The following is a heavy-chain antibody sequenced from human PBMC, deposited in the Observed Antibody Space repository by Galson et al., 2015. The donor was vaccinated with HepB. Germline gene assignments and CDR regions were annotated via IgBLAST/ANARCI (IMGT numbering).Heavy chain of an antibody. CDR1: GYTFTSYG. CDR3: ARDVPSRRLWSSLNGMDV. D-gene: IGHD5-18*01. CDR2: ISAYNGNT. V-gene: IGHV1-18*01. Sequence: QSGAEVKKPGESLKVSCKASGYTFTSYGISWVRQAPGQGLEWMGWISAYNGNTNYAQKLQGRVTMTTDTSTSTAYMELRSMRSDDTAVYYCARDVPSRRLWSSLNGMDVWGQGTTVTVSS. J-gene: IGHJ6*02.